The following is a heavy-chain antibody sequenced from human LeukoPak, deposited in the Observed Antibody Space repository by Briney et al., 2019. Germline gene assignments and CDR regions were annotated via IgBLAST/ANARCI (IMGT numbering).Heavy chain of an antibody. CDR1: GFTFSSYA. Sequence: GGSLRLSCAASGFTFSSYAMHWVRQAPGKGLEWVAVISYDGSNKYYADSVEGRFTISRDNSKNTLYLQMNSLRAEDTAVYYCARDSGRGPRDYYYMDVWGKGTTVTVSS. V-gene: IGHV3-30*04. D-gene: IGHD3-10*01. CDR3: ARDSGRGPRDYYYMDV. CDR2: ISYDGSNK. J-gene: IGHJ6*03.